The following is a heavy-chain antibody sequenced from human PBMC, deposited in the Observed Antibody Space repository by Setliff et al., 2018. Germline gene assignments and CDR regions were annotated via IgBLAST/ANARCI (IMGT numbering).Heavy chain of an antibody. CDR1: RYTFTKYF. J-gene: IGHJ4*02. V-gene: IGHV1-8*01. Sequence: ASVKVSCKASRYTFTKYFTQWVRQATGQGLEWMGWMNPNSGNTGYAQKFQGRVTMTRNTSISTAYMELSSLRSEDTAVYYCARGQARIPIAAAVLLWGQGTLVTVSS. CDR2: MNPNSGNT. D-gene: IGHD6-13*01. CDR3: ARGQARIPIAAAVLL.